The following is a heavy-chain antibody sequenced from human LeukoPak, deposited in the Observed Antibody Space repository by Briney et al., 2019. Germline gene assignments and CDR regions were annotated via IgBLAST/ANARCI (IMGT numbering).Heavy chain of an antibody. D-gene: IGHD3-10*01. CDR3: AREGLHGSGSYYNVYFQH. J-gene: IGHJ1*01. CDR2: ISYDGSNK. Sequence: GGSLRLSCAASGFTFGSYAMHWVRQAPGKGLEWVAVISYDGSNKYYADSVKGRFTISRDNSKNTLYLQMNSLRAEDTAVYYCAREGLHGSGSYYNVYFQHWGQGTLVTVSS. V-gene: IGHV3-30*04. CDR1: GFTFGSYA.